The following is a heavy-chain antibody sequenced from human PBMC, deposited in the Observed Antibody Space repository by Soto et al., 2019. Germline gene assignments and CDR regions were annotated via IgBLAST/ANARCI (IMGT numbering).Heavy chain of an antibody. J-gene: IGHJ5*02. CDR2: ISDSGST. V-gene: IGHV4-59*13. CDR1: GGATSSYY. Sequence: QVQLQESGPGLVKSSETLSLTCTVTGGATSSYYLRWIRRPPGKGLEWIWHISDSGSTNYNPSLDSRVTISLDTSTNQFSLKFSSVNAADTAVYSCARAHPFAFHNWFDPWGQGNLCSVSA. CDR3: ARAHPFAFHNWFDP.